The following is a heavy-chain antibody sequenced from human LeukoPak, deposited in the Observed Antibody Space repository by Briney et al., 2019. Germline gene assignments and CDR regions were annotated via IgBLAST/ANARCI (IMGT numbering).Heavy chain of an antibody. CDR3: ASEARVVVTSYFDY. CDR2: IIPIFGTA. D-gene: IGHD2-21*02. Sequence: SVKVSCKASGGTFSSYAISWVRQAPGQGLEWMGGIIPIFGTANYAQKFQGRVTITADKSTSTAYMELSSLRSEDTAVYYCASEARVVVTSYFDYWGQGTLVTVSS. V-gene: IGHV1-69*06. CDR1: GGTFSSYA. J-gene: IGHJ4*02.